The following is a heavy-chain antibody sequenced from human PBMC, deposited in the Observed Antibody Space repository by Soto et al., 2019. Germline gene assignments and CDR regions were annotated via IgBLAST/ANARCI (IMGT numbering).Heavy chain of an antibody. Sequence: QVQLQESGPGLVKPSETLSLTCTVSGGSISSYYWSWIRQPAGKGLEWIGRIYTSGSTNYNPSLKSRVTMSVDTAKNQCSLKLSSVTAADTAVYYCARVVRSGWTNWFDPWGQGTLVTVSS. CDR1: GGSISSYY. CDR2: IYTSGST. D-gene: IGHD6-19*01. V-gene: IGHV4-4*07. CDR3: ARVVRSGWTNWFDP. J-gene: IGHJ5*02.